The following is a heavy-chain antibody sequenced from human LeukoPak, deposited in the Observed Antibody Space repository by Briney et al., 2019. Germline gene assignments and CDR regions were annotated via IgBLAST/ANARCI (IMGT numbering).Heavy chain of an antibody. Sequence: KPSETLSLTCAVYGGSFSGYYWSWIRQPPGKGLEWIGEINHSGSTNYNPSLKSRVTISVDTSKNQFSLKLSSVTAAATAVYYCARGGTYYDYVWGSYRHHYFDYWGQGTLVTVSS. CDR1: GGSFSGYY. J-gene: IGHJ4*02. CDR3: ARGGTYYDYVWGSYRHHYFDY. V-gene: IGHV4-34*01. CDR2: INHSGST. D-gene: IGHD3-16*02.